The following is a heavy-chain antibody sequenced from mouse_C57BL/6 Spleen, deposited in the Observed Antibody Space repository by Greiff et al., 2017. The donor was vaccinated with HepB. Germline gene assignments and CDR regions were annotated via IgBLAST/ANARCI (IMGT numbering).Heavy chain of an antibody. J-gene: IGHJ2*01. CDR1: GYAFSSSW. V-gene: IGHV1-82*01. CDR3: ARGKYSHFDY. Sequence: QVQLQQSGPELVKPGASVKLSCKASGYAFSSSWMNWVKQRPGKGLEWIGRIYPGDGDTNYNGKFKGKATLTADKSSSTAYMQLSSLTSEDSAVYFCARGKYSHFDYWGQGTTLTVSS. CDR2: IYPGDGDT. D-gene: IGHD1-3*01.